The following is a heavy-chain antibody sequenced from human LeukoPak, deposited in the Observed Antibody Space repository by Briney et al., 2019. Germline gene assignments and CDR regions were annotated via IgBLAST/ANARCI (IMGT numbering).Heavy chain of an antibody. CDR3: ARGVRDYYYYMDV. D-gene: IGHD4-23*01. CDR1: GFTFSSYW. V-gene: IGHV3-7*03. J-gene: IGHJ6*03. Sequence: GGSLRLSCAASGFTFSSYWMSWVRQAPGKGLEWVANINQDGSEKYYVDSVKGRFTISRDNAKNSLYLQMNSLRAEDTALYYCARGVRDYYYYMDVWGKGTTVTVSS. CDR2: INQDGSEK.